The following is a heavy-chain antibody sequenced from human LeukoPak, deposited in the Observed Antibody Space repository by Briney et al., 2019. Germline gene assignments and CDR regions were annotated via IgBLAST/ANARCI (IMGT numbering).Heavy chain of an antibody. J-gene: IGHJ4*02. CDR1: GYTFTSYG. D-gene: IGHD3-22*01. CDR3: ARDSPLFYYDSSGYDY. V-gene: IGHV1-18*01. Sequence: GASVKVSCKASGYTFTSYGISWVRQAPGQGLEWMGWISAYNGNTNYAQKLQGRVTMTTDTSTSTAYMELRSLRSDDTAVYYCARDSPLFYYDSSGYDYWGQGTQVTVSS. CDR2: ISAYNGNT.